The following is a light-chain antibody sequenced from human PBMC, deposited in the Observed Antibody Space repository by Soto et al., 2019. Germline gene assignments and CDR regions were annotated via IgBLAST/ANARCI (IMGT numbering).Light chain of an antibody. CDR1: SSDVGGYNY. J-gene: IGLJ2*01. Sequence: QSALSQPPSASGSPGQSVTISCTGTSSDVGGYNYVSWYQQHPGKAPKLMIYEVSKRPSRVPDRFSGSKSGNTASLTVSGLQAEDDSDYYCSSYAGSNNVVFGGGTKLTVL. V-gene: IGLV2-8*01. CDR2: EVS. CDR3: SSYAGSNNVV.